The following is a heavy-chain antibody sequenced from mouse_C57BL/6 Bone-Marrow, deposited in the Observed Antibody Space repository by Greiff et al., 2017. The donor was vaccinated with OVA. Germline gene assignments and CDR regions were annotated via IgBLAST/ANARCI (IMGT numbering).Heavy chain of an antibody. J-gene: IGHJ1*03. D-gene: IGHD1-1*01. CDR1: GFNIKDYY. Sequence: LVESGAELVKPGASVKLSCPASGFNIKDYYLHWVKQRTEQGLEWIGRIDPEDGETKYAPKFQGKATIPADKHSNTAYLQLISLTSEDTSVYYCAIWCFITTGVADVWGTGTTVTVSA. CDR2: IDPEDGET. CDR3: AIWCFITTGVADV. V-gene: IGHV14-2*01.